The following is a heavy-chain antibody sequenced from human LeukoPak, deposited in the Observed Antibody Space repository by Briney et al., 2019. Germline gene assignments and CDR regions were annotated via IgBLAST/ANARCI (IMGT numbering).Heavy chain of an antibody. CDR3: VVILVPGGVWHFDL. CDR2: IYSGGGNTK. V-gene: IGHV3-33*03. D-gene: IGHD2-2*01. CDR1: RLTFTNYG. Sequence: PGGSLRLSCVASRLTFTNYGFHWVRQAPGKGLGWVAIIYSGGGNTKYYAESLKDRFTISRDDSKDTVYLQMNSLRVEDTAVYYCVVILVPGGVWHFDLWGRGTLVTVSS. J-gene: IGHJ2*01.